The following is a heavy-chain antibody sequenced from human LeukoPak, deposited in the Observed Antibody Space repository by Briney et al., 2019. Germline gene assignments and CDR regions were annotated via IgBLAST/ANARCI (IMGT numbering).Heavy chain of an antibody. CDR2: ISSSSIYT. Sequence: GGSLRLSCAAPGFTFSDYYMSWIRQAPGKGLEWISYISSSSIYTNYADSVKGRFTISRDNAKNSLYLQMNSLRAEDTAVYYCARDLGGYSGYDLGAHDYWGQGTLVTVSS. J-gene: IGHJ4*02. CDR3: ARDLGGYSGYDLGAHDY. CDR1: GFTFSDYY. V-gene: IGHV3-11*06. D-gene: IGHD5-12*01.